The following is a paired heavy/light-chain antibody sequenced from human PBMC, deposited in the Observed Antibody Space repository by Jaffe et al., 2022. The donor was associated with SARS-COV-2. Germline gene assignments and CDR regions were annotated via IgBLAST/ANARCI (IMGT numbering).Light chain of an antibody. V-gene: IGKV3D-20*01. CDR3: QYYGTSSIT. J-gene: IGKJ5*01. CDR2: DTS. Sequence: EILLTQSPATVSSSPGQGATLSCGASQSISASYVAWYQQKPGLAPRLVIYDTSSRATGIPDRFSGSGSGTDFTLTISRLEPEDFAVYYCQYYGTSSITFGQGTRLDIK. CDR1: QSISASY.
Heavy chain of an antibody. V-gene: IGHV1-69*08. CDR3: ARTSIKPGAPFDL. CDR2: IIPVVGTT. CDR1: EGIFSSST. Sequence: QVQLAQSGAEVKKPGSSVKVSCKTSEGIFSSSTITWVRQAPGQGLQWMGGIIPVVGTTNYAQKFQGAVTISADRSTNTAYLEVNSLRSEDTAIYYCARTSIKPGAPFDLWGQGTMVTVSS. J-gene: IGHJ3*01. D-gene: IGHD2-21*02.